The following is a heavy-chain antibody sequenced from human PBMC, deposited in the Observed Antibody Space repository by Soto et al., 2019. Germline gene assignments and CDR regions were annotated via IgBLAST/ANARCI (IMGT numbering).Heavy chain of an antibody. D-gene: IGHD6-19*01. CDR1: GGTFSSYA. CDR2: IIPIFGTA. CDR3: ARDPWVAVAAGGLGGMDV. V-gene: IGHV1-69*06. Sequence: SVKVSCKASGGTFSSYAISWVRHAPGQGLEWMGGIIPIFGTANYAQKFQGRVTITADKATSTAYMELSSLRSEDTAVYYCARDPWVAVAAGGLGGMDVWGQGTTVTVSS. J-gene: IGHJ6*02.